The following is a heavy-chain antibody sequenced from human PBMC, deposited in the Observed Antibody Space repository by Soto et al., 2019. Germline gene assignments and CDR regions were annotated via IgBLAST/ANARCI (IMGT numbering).Heavy chain of an antibody. D-gene: IGHD3-16*01. CDR1: GASVKTSNHF. CDR3: ARHRGGGSGGVFVVWGAWFDP. CDR2: MYYSGSN. Sequence: QLQLQESGPGLVKPSETLSLTCRVSGASVKTSNHFWGWIRQSPGKGLEWIGSMYYSGSNYYNPSVRRRVTISVDTSKNQFSLKLTSVPATDTAVYYCARHRGGGSGGVFVVWGAWFDPWGKGTLVTVSS. V-gene: IGHV4-39*01. J-gene: IGHJ5*02.